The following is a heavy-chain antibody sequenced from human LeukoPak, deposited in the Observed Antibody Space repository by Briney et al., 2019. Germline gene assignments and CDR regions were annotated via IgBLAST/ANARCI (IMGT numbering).Heavy chain of an antibody. Sequence: SETLSLTCAVYGGSFSGYYWSWIREPPGKGLEWSGEINHSGSTNYNPSLKSRVTISVDTSKNQFSLKLSSATAADTAVYYCARRLVTVVAAIYYFDSWGQGTLVTVSS. V-gene: IGHV4-34*01. D-gene: IGHD2-15*01. CDR3: ARRLVTVVAAIYYFDS. CDR1: GGSFSGYY. CDR2: INHSGST. J-gene: IGHJ4*02.